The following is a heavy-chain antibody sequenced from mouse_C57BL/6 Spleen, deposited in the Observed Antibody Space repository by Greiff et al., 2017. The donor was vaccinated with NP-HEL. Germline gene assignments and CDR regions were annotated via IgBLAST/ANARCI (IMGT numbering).Heavy chain of an antibody. Sequence: EVKLVESEGGLVQPGSSMKLSCTASGFTFSDYYMAWVRQVPEKGLEWVAHINYDGSSTYYLDSLKSRFILSRDNAKNILYLQMSSLKSEDTATYYCARDHYDYGCYAMDYWGQGTSVTVSS. CDR1: GFTFSDYY. CDR2: INYDGSST. V-gene: IGHV5-16*01. CDR3: ARDHYDYGCYAMDY. J-gene: IGHJ4*01. D-gene: IGHD2-4*01.